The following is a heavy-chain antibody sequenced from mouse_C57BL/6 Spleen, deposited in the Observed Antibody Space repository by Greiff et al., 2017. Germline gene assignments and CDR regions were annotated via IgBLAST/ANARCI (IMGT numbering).Heavy chain of an antibody. Sequence: QLVESGQGLVKPGGSLKLSCAASGFTFSSYAMSWVRQTPEKRLEWVAYITSDGDCTYYAHTVKGRFTFSKDNARNYLYLQMSSLKSEETDIYDSTRVAGTDSAMDYWGQGTSVTVSS. CDR3: TRVAGTDSAMDY. D-gene: IGHD4-1*01. V-gene: IGHV5-9-1*02. J-gene: IGHJ4*01. CDR2: ITSDGDCT. CDR1: GFTFSSYA.